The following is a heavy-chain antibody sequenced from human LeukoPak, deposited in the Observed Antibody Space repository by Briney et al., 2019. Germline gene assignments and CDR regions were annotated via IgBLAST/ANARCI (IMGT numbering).Heavy chain of an antibody. Sequence: SETLSLTCTVSGGSISSSSYYWGWIRQPPGKGLEWIGSIYYSGSTYYNPSLKSRVTISVDTSKNQFSLKLSSVTAADTAVYYCARQDSIGGTVDYWGQGTLVTVSS. CDR1: GGSISSSSYY. D-gene: IGHD3-16*01. CDR3: ARQDSIGGTVDY. CDR2: IYYSGST. V-gene: IGHV4-39*01. J-gene: IGHJ4*02.